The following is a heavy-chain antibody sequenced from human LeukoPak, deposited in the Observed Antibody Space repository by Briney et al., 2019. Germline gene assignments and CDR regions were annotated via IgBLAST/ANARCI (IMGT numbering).Heavy chain of an antibody. Sequence: SETLSLTCTVSGGSISSSSYYWGWIGQPPGKGLEWIGSIYYSGSTYYNPSLKSRVTTISVDTSKTQFSLKLSSVTAADTAVYYCARHGSSGWINWFDPWGQGTLVTVSS. D-gene: IGHD6-19*01. V-gene: IGHV4-39*01. CDR2: IYYSGST. CDR3: ARHGSSGWINWFDP. J-gene: IGHJ5*02. CDR1: GGSISSSSYY.